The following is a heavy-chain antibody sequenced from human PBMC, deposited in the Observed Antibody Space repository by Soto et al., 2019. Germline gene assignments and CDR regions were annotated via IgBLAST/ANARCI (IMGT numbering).Heavy chain of an antibody. V-gene: IGHV3-15*01. CDR2: IKSKTDGGTT. Sequence: EVQLVESGGGLVKPGGSLRLSCAASGFTFSNAWMSWVRQAPGKGLECVGRIKSKTDGGTTDYAAPVKGRFTISRDDSKNTLYLQMNSLKTEDTAVYYCTTQPILRFLEWSPFDYWGQGTLVTVSS. J-gene: IGHJ4*02. CDR1: GFTFSNAW. D-gene: IGHD3-3*01. CDR3: TTQPILRFLEWSPFDY.